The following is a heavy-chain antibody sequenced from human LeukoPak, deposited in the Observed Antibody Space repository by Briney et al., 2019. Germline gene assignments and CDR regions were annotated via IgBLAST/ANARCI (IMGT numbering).Heavy chain of an antibody. D-gene: IGHD4-17*01. CDR1: GFTFSSYW. V-gene: IGHV3-48*02. CDR3: ARDPYGHPEGGLGY. Sequence: PGGSLRLSCVASGFTFSSYWMNWVRQAPGKGVEWGSYISSSSSTIYYADSVKGRFTISRDNAKNSLYLQMNSLRDEDTAVYYCARDPYGHPEGGLGYWGQGTLVTVSS. J-gene: IGHJ4*02. CDR2: ISSSSSTI.